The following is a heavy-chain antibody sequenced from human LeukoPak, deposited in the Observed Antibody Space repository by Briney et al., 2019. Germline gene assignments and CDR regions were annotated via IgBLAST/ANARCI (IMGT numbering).Heavy chain of an antibody. V-gene: IGHV4-4*07. CDR3: ARHGSGSYGYFDL. J-gene: IGHJ2*01. CDR1: GGSINSYY. D-gene: IGHD3-10*01. CDR2: IYASGST. Sequence: SETLSLTCTVSGGSINSYYWSWLRQPAERGLEWIGRIYASGSTTYNPSLKSRVTISVDTSKNQFSLKLSSVTAADTAVYYCARHGSGSYGYFDLWGRGTLVTVSS.